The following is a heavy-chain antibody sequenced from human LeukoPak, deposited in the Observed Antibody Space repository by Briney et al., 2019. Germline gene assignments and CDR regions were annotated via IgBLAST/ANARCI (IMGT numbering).Heavy chain of an antibody. CDR1: GGSISSYY. J-gene: IGHJ6*02. CDR3: ARRAVAYYYYGMDV. V-gene: IGHV4-59*08. D-gene: IGHD2-15*01. Sequence: SETLSLTCTVSGGSISSYYWSWIRQPPGKGLEWIGYIYYSGSTNYNPSLKSRVTISVDTSKNQFSLKLGSVTAADTAVYYCARRAVAYYYYGMDVWGQGTTVTVSS. CDR2: IYYSGST.